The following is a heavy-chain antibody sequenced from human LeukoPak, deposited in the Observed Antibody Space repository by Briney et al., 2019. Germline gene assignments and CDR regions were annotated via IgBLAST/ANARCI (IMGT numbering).Heavy chain of an antibody. J-gene: IGHJ4*02. V-gene: IGHV1-2*02. Sequence: ASVTVSCKASGYTFTGYYMHWVRQAPGQGLEWMGWINPNSGGTNYAQKFQGRVTMTRDTSISTAYMELSRLRSDDTAVYYCARDLAYYGSGSYFDYWGQGTLVTGSS. CDR3: ARDLAYYGSGSYFDY. D-gene: IGHD3-10*01. CDR1: GYTFTGYY. CDR2: INPNSGGT.